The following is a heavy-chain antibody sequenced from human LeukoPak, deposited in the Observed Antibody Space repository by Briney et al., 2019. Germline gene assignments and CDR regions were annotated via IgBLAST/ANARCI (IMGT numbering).Heavy chain of an antibody. Sequence: PSETLSLTCTVSGGSNSSSSYYWGWIRQPPGKGLEWIGSIYYSGSTYYNPSLKSRVTISVDTSKNQFSLKLSSVTAADTAVYYCARGEEENGPDYWGQGTLVTVSS. CDR2: IYYSGST. J-gene: IGHJ4*02. D-gene: IGHD4-17*01. CDR3: ARGEEENGPDY. CDR1: GGSNSSSSYY. V-gene: IGHV4-39*07.